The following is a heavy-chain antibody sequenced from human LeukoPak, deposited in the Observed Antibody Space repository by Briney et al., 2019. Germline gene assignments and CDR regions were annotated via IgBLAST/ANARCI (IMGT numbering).Heavy chain of an antibody. CDR1: GFTVSSNY. CDR2: IAYDGSNK. V-gene: IGHV3-30*18. J-gene: IGHJ4*02. Sequence: GGSLRLSCAASGFTVSSNYMSWVRQAPGKGLEWVAVIAYDGSNKYYADSVKGRFTISRDNSKNTLYLQMNSLRAEDTAVYYCAKEERSGWYYFDYWGQGTLVTVSS. CDR3: AKEERSGWYYFDY. D-gene: IGHD6-19*01.